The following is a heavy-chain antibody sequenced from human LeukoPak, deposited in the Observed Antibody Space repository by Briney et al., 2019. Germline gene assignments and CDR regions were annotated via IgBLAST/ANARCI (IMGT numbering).Heavy chain of an antibody. CDR1: GFTFSSYW. J-gene: IGHJ4*02. Sequence: GGSLRLSCAASGFTFSSYWMSWVRQAPGKGLEWVAVISYDGSNKYYADSVKGRFTISRDNSKNALYLQMNSLRAEDTAVYYCAKDYGDTPHVVNYWGQGTLVTVSS. V-gene: IGHV3-30*18. D-gene: IGHD5-18*01. CDR3: AKDYGDTPHVVNY. CDR2: ISYDGSNK.